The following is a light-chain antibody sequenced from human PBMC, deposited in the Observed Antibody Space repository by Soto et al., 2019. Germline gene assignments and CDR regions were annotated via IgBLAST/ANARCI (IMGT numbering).Light chain of an antibody. V-gene: IGKV3-11*01. CDR1: QRVSSY. CDR3: QQRSNWPPRIT. CDR2: DAS. Sequence: ETVLTQSPATLSLSPGERATLSCRASQRVSSYLAWYQQKPGQAPRLLIYDASNRATSIPARFSGSGSGTDFTLTISSLEPEDFAVYYCQQRSNWPPRITFGQGTRLEIK. J-gene: IGKJ5*01.